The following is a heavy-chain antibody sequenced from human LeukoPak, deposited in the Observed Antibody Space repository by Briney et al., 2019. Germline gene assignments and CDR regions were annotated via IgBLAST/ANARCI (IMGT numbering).Heavy chain of an antibody. D-gene: IGHD1-20*01. Sequence: GGSLRLSCAASGFTFSSYWMSWVRQAPGKGLEWVANIKQDGSEKYYVDSVKGRFTISRDNAKNSLYLQMNSLRAEDTAVYYCARDYNWNDVPLDYWGQGTLVTVSS. V-gene: IGHV3-7*01. CDR2: IKQDGSEK. J-gene: IGHJ4*02. CDR1: GFTFSSYW. CDR3: ARDYNWNDVPLDY.